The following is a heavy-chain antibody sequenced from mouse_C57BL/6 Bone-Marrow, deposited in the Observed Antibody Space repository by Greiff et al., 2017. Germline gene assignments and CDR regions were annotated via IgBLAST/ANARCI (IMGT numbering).Heavy chain of an antibody. Sequence: VQLQQSGPELVKPGASVKISCKASGYTFTDYYMNWVKQSHGKSLEWIGDINPNNGGTSYNQKFKGKATLTVDKSSSTAYMEPRSRTSEDSAVYDCGRWVNLLWLRGRDWYFDVWGTGTTVTVSS. D-gene: IGHD2-2*01. CDR1: GYTFTDYY. V-gene: IGHV1-26*01. CDR2: INPNNGGT. J-gene: IGHJ1*03. CDR3: GRWVNLLWLRGRDWYFDV.